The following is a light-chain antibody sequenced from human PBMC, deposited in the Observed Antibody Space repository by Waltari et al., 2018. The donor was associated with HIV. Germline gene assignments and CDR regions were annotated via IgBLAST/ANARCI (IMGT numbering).Light chain of an antibody. J-gene: IGLJ3*02. Sequence: QSALNQPASGSGSPGPSIPISCTGPGRDVGSTGLSSWYQQHPGKVPKLSISEVTKRPSGISNRFSGSKSGNTASLTISGLQAEDEADYYCCSYAGSRVFVVFGGGTKVSVL. V-gene: IGLV2-23*02. CDR1: GRDVGSTGL. CDR3: CSYAGSRVFVV. CDR2: EVT.